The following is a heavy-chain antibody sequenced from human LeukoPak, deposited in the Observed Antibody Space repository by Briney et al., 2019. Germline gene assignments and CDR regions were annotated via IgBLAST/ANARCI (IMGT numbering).Heavy chain of an antibody. CDR3: ARASAYQLRDYYYGMDV. D-gene: IGHD2-2*01. V-gene: IGHV3-30-3*01. Sequence: PGGSLRLSCAASGFTFSSYAMHWVRQAPGKGREWVAAISYDGSNKYYADSVKGRFTISRDNSKNTLYMQMNRLRAEDTAVYYCARASAYQLRDYYYGMDVWGQGTTVTVSS. CDR1: GFTFSSYA. CDR2: ISYDGSNK. J-gene: IGHJ6*02.